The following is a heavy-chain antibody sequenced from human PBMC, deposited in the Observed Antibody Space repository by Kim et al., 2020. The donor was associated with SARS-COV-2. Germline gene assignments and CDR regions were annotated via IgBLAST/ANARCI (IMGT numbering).Heavy chain of an antibody. J-gene: IGHJ4*02. V-gene: IGHV4-31*03. Sequence: SETLSLTCTVSGGSISSGGYYCSWIRQHPGKGLEWIGYIYYSGSTYYNPSLKSRVTISVDTSKNQFSLKLSSVTAADTAVYYCARGVEWLLYRSGFDYWGQGTLVTVSS. D-gene: IGHD3-3*01. CDR3: ARGVEWLLYRSGFDY. CDR2: IYYSGST. CDR1: GGSISSGGYY.